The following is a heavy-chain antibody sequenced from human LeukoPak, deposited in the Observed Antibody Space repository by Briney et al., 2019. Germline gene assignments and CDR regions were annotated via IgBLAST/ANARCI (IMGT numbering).Heavy chain of an antibody. CDR2: IDANDGDT. Sequence: ASVKISCKASGYTFRGNYVHWLRQAPGQGLEWMGWIDANDGDTKSAQKFQGRVTMSRDTSISTAYMDLSSLSPDDAAVYYCARDPSSVTLYFFDYWGQGTLVTVSS. D-gene: IGHD4-11*01. CDR1: GYTFRGNY. V-gene: IGHV1-2*02. J-gene: IGHJ4*02. CDR3: ARDPSSVTLYFFDY.